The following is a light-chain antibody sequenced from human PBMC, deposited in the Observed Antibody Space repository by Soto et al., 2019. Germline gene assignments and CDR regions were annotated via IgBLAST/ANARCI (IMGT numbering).Light chain of an antibody. V-gene: IGLV2-14*01. CDR3: SSYTSSSAYV. CDR1: SSDVGGYNY. CDR2: DVS. J-gene: IGLJ1*01. Sequence: QSVLTQPASVSGSPGQSITISCTGTSSDVGGYNYVSWYQQHPGKAPKLMIYDVSNRPSGVSNRFSGSKSGNTAALTSSGLQAEYEADYYCSSYTSSSAYVFGTGTKLTGL.